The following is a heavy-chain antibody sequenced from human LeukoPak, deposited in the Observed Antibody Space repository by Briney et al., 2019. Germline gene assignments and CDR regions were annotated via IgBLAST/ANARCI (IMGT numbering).Heavy chain of an antibody. J-gene: IGHJ6*03. D-gene: IGHD6-13*01. CDR1: GYTFSDYY. CDR2: INPNRGAT. V-gene: IGHV1-2*02. CDR3: ARDGFNSSSWYGHYYYYIDV. Sequence: GASVKVSCKASGYTFSDYYMYWVRQAPGQGLEWMGWINPNRGATNSAQRFQGRVTMTRDTSISTAYMELNSLRSDDTAVYYCARDGFNSSSWYGHYYYYIDVWGKGTTVTVSS.